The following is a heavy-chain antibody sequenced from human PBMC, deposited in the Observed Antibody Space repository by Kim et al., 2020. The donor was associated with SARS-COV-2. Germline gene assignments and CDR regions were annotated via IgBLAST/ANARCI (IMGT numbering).Heavy chain of an antibody. CDR1: GFTFSSYA. Sequence: GGSLRLSCVASGFTFSSYAMNWVRQAPGEGLEWVSAIGRGSGTTTYNADSVKGRFTVTRDNSKNTRYLQINSLTTDDTAVYYCAKAPGFFDYWGQGTLVTVSS. J-gene: IGHJ4*02. CDR3: AKAPGFFDY. D-gene: IGHD1-1*01. V-gene: IGHV3-23*01. CDR2: IGRGSGTTT.